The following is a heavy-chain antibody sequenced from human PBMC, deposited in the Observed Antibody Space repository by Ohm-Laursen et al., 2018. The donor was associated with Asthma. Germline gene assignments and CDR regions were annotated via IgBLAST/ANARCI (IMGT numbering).Heavy chain of an antibody. CDR1: GYTFTSYD. J-gene: IGHJ6*02. V-gene: IGHV1-8*01. Sequence: GASVKVSCKASGYTFTSYDINWVRQATGQGLEWMGWMNPNSGNTGYAQKFQGRVTMTRNTSISTAYMELSSLRAEDTAVYYCARDPGNGATADYYYYGMDVWGQGTTVTVSS. CDR2: MNPNSGNT. CDR3: ARDPGNGATADYYYYGMDV. D-gene: IGHD1-26*01.